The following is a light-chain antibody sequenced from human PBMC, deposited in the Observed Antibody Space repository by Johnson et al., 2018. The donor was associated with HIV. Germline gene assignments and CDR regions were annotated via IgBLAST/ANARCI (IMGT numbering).Light chain of an antibody. CDR1: SSNIGNNY. J-gene: IGLJ1*01. CDR3: GTWDSSLNSEGR. Sequence: QSVLTQPPSVSAAPGQKVTISCSGSSSNIGNNYVSWYQQLPGTAPKLLIYENNKRPSGIPDRFSGSKSGTSATLGITGLQTGDEADYYCGTWDSSLNSEGRFGTGTKVTVL. V-gene: IGLV1-51*01. CDR2: ENN.